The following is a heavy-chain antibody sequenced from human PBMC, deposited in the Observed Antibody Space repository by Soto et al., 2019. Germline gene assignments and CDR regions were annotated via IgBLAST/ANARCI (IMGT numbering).Heavy chain of an antibody. Sequence: QLQLQESGPGLVKPSETLSLTCTVSGGSISSSSYYWGWIRQPPGKGLDWIGSIYYSGSTYYNPSLKRQGTRSVDTSKKLLSLKLSAQTAADAPVYYCARPGGYCSSTSCYLGPHYEDDWYFALWSRGSLVAVSS. D-gene: IGHD2-2*01. CDR1: GGSISSSSYY. CDR3: ARPGGYCSSTSCYLGPHYEDDWYFAL. V-gene: IGHV4-39*01. CDR2: IYYSGST. J-gene: IGHJ2*01.